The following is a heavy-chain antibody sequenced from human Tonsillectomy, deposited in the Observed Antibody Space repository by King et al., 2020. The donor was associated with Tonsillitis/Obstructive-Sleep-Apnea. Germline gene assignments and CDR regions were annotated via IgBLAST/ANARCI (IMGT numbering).Heavy chain of an antibody. J-gene: IGHJ4*02. Sequence: VQLVESGGGLVQPGGSLRLSCAASGFTFSSYAMNWVRQAPGKGLEWVSAISGSGVSTYYADSEKGRFTISRDNSKNTLHLQMNSLRAEDTAVYYCAKGFDYSDYYFDYWGQGTLVTVSS. V-gene: IGHV3-23*04. CDR1: GFTFSSYA. CDR3: AKGFDYSDYYFDY. D-gene: IGHD4-11*01. CDR2: ISGSGVST.